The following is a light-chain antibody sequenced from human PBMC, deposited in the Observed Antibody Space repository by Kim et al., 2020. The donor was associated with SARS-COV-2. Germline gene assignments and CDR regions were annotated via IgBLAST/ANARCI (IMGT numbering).Light chain of an antibody. CDR3: CSNAGRYTWV. CDR2: DVS. J-gene: IGLJ3*02. V-gene: IGLV2-11*01. CDR1: SSGIGAYDY. Sequence: GQSVTISCTGTSSGIGAYDYVSWYRQYPGKAPKLLILDVSRRPSGVPDRFSGSKSGNTASLTISGLQAEDETDYYCCSNAGRYTWVFGGGTRLSVL.